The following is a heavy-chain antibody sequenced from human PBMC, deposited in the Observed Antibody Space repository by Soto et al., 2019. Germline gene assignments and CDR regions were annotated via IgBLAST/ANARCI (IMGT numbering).Heavy chain of an antibody. D-gene: IGHD1-1*01. J-gene: IGHJ4*02. CDR2: IYYSGST. Sequence: SETLSLTCAVSGGSISSGGYSWSWIRQPPGKGLEWIGYIYYSGSTYYNPSLKSRVTISVDTSKNQFSLKLSSVTAADTAVYYCARWTKLEPCLDYSCQGTLVTVS. V-gene: IGHV4-31*11. CDR1: GGSISSGGYS. CDR3: ARWTKLEPCLDY.